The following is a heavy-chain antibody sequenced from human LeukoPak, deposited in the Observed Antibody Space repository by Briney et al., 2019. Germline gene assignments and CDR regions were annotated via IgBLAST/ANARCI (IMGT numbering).Heavy chain of an antibody. CDR3: AGHHPRNTVDF. J-gene: IGHJ4*02. CDR1: GGSISSYY. V-gene: IGHV4-59*08. CDR2: ISDIGSI. Sequence: SETLSLTCTVSGGSISSYYWSWIRQPPGKGLEWIAYISDIGSINYNPSLKSRVTISLDTSKNQFSLKLSSVTAADTAVYYCAGHHPRNTVDFWGQGTLVTISS. D-gene: IGHD2-8*02.